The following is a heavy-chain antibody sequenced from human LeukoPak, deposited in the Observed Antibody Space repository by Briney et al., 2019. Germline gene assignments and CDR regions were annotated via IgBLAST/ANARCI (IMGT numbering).Heavy chain of an antibody. CDR1: GYTFTSYY. CDR2: IIPSGGST. Sequence: ASVKVSCKASGYTFTSYYIHWVRQAPGQGLEWMGIIIPSGGSTSYAQKFQGRVTMTRDMSTSTVYMELSSLRSEDTAVYYCARGRDYGDWRAEFDYWGQGTLVTVSS. V-gene: IGHV1-46*01. CDR3: ARGRDYGDWRAEFDY. J-gene: IGHJ4*02. D-gene: IGHD4-17*01.